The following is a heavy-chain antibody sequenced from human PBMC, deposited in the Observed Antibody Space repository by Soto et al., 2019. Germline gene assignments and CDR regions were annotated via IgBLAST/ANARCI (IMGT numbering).Heavy chain of an antibody. CDR1: GYTFTRYN. CDR3: ARPKEDDDCLDY. J-gene: IGHJ4*02. D-gene: IGHD2-21*02. V-gene: IGHV1-3*01. CDR2: INAGNGKT. Sequence: QVQLVQSGAEVKKPGASVKVSCKASGYTFTRYNMHWVRQAPGQRLAWMGWINAGNGKTKYSRKFQFRVTFTRDTSANTAYMELISLTAEDTAGYYCARPKEDDDCLDYWGQGTMVTVSS.